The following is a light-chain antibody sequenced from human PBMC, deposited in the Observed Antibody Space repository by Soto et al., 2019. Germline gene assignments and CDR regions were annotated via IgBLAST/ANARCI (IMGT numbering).Light chain of an antibody. CDR2: DVI. CDR1: SSDVGNYNL. Sequence: QSVLTQPASVSGSPGHSITLPCTGASSDVGNYNLVSWYQQHPGKAPKLIIYDVIKRPSGVPHHFSGSKSGNTASLTISGLQAEDEADYFCCSYAGSYTHVFGTGTKVTVL. CDR3: CSYAGSYTHV. V-gene: IGLV2-23*02. J-gene: IGLJ1*01.